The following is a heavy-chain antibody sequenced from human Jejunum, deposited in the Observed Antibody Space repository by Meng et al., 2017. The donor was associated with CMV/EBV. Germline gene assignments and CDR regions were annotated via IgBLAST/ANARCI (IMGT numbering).Heavy chain of an antibody. D-gene: IGHD1-1*01. J-gene: IGHJ6*02. CDR2: IYYSGST. V-gene: IGHV4-59*01. CDR3: AGTATTGATRGMDV. Sequence: VSGACIDNFYWSWIRPPPGKGLWWICYIYYSGSTNYDPSLNSRVTFSLDTSKNQFSLKLYSVTAADTAVYYCAGTATTGATRGMDVWGQGTTVTV. CDR1: GACIDNFY.